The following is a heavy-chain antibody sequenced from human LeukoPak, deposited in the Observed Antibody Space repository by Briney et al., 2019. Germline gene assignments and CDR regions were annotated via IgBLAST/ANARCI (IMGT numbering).Heavy chain of an antibody. Sequence: GGSLRLSCAASGFTFSSYAMHWVRQAPGKGLEWVAVISYDGSNKYYADSVKGRFTISRDNSENTLSLQMNSLRVEDTAVYYCAKATQRYCTGGTCYPLDYWGQGTLVTVSS. D-gene: IGHD2-8*02. CDR2: ISYDGSNK. CDR3: AKATQRYCTGGTCYPLDY. J-gene: IGHJ4*02. V-gene: IGHV3-30*04. CDR1: GFTFSSYA.